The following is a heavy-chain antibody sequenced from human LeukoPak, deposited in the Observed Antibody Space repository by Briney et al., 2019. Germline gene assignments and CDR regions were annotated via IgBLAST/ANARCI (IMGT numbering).Heavy chain of an antibody. CDR3: AKDLPPNSGSYLFDY. V-gene: IGHV3-23*01. CDR2: ISGSGGST. D-gene: IGHD1-26*01. J-gene: IGHJ4*02. CDR1: GFTFSSYA. Sequence: PPGGSLRLSCAASGFTFSSYAMSWVRQAPGKGLKWVSAISGSGGSTYYADSVKGRFTISRDNSKNTLYLQMNSLRAEDTAVYYCAKDLPPNSGSYLFDYWGQGTLVTVSS.